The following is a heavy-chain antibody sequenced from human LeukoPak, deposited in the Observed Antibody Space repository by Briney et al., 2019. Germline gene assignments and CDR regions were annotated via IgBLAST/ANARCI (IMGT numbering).Heavy chain of an antibody. V-gene: IGHV4-34*01. Sequence: TSETLSLTCAVYGGSFSGYYWSWIRQPPGKGLEWIGEINHSGSTNYNPSLKSRVTISVDTSKNQFSLKLSSVTAADTAVYYCARLGSGAGRWDFDYWGQGTLVTVSS. CDR1: GGSFSGYY. CDR2: INHSGST. CDR3: ARLGSGAGRWDFDY. J-gene: IGHJ4*02. D-gene: IGHD4-23*01.